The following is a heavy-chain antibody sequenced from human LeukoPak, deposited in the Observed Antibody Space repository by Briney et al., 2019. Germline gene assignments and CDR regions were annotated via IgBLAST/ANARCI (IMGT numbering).Heavy chain of an antibody. D-gene: IGHD6-19*01. J-gene: IGHJ4*02. CDR3: VRRGDASSGWGDHDY. CDR1: GVTFNRNA. Sequence: GGSLGLSCAASGVTFNRNAISCVRQAPGKGLEWVSTIGGSGDKTFYADSVKGRFTISRDNSKNMLHLQMSSLTGEDTALYYCVRRGDASSGWGDHDYWGQGALVTVSS. CDR2: IGGSGDKT. V-gene: IGHV3-23*01.